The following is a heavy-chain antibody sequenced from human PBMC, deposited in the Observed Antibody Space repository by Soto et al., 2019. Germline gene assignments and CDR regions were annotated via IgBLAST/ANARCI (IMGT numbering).Heavy chain of an antibody. J-gene: IGHJ4*02. CDR2: IKSKTDGGTT. CDR1: GFTFSNAW. Sequence: GGSLRLSCAASGFTFSNAWMSWVRQAPGKGLEWVGRIKSKTDGGTTDYAAPVKGRFTISRDDSKNTLYLQMNSLKTEDTAVYYCTTERRMYYYGSWSPLDSWRQGTLVTVSS. V-gene: IGHV3-15*01. CDR3: TTERRMYYYGSWSPLDS. D-gene: IGHD3-10*01.